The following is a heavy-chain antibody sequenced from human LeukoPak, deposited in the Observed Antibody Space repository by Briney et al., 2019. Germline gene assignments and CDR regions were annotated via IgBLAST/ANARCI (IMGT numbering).Heavy chain of an antibody. CDR3: ARVGGHSYGLDLDY. J-gene: IGHJ4*02. CDR2: INPNSGGT. CDR1: GYTFTGYY. Sequence: ASVKVSCKASGYTFTGYYMHWVRQAPGQGLEWMGRINPNSGGTNYAQKFQGRVTMTRDTSISAAYMELSRLRSDDTAVYYCARVGGHSYGLDLDYWGQGTLVTVSS. V-gene: IGHV1-2*06. D-gene: IGHD5-18*01.